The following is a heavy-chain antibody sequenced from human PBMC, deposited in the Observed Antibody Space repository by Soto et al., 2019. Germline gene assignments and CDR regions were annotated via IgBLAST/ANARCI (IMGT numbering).Heavy chain of an antibody. J-gene: IGHJ4*02. CDR1: GYTFITYD. CDR2: MNPSNGNA. CDR3: ARREGRSGPNYFDS. Sequence: GTSVKVSCKASGYTFITYDINWVRQATGQGLERMGWMNPSNGNAGYAQKFQGRLTMTRNTSISTAYMELSSLRSDDTAVYFCARREGRSGPNYFDSWGQGSLVTVSS. V-gene: IGHV1-8*01.